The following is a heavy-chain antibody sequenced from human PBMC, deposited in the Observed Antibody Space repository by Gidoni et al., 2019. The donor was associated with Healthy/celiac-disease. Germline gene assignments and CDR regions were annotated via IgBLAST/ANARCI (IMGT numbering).Heavy chain of an antibody. Sequence: QVQLVQSGAEVKKPGSSVKVSCKASGGTFSSYALRWVRQAPGQGLEWMGRIIPILGIANYAQKFQGRVTITADKSTSTAYMELSSLRSEDTAVYYCARDKVLWSGYYRYYYGMDVWGQGTTVTVSS. CDR2: IIPILGIA. D-gene: IGHD3-3*01. CDR1: GGTFSSYA. J-gene: IGHJ6*02. CDR3: ARDKVLWSGYYRYYYGMDV. V-gene: IGHV1-69*04.